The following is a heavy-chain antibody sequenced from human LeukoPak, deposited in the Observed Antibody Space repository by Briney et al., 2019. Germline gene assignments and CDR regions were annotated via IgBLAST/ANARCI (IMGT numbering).Heavy chain of an antibody. CDR1: GGSISSGGYS. CDR2: IYHSGST. D-gene: IGHD4-17*01. J-gene: IGHJ4*02. Sequence: SETLSLTCAVSGGSISSGGYSWSWIRQPPGKDLEWIGYIYHSGSTYYNPSLKSRVTISVDRSKNQFSLKLSSVTAADTAVYYCARMNDYGDYVDYWGQGTLVTVSS. V-gene: IGHV4-30-2*01. CDR3: ARMNDYGDYVDY.